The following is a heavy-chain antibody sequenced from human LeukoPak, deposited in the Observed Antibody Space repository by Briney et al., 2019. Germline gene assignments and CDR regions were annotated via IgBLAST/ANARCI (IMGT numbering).Heavy chain of an antibody. CDR1: GYTFTSYG. J-gene: IGHJ4*02. CDR3: ARDSNLQNTVTTHPMGY. CDR2: ISAYNGNT. D-gene: IGHD4-17*01. Sequence: ASVKVSCKASGYTFTSYGISWVRQAPGQGLEWMGWISAYNGNTNYAQKLQGRVTMTTDTSTSTAYMELRSLRSDDTAVYYCARDSNLQNTVTTHPMGYWGQGTLVTVSS. V-gene: IGHV1-18*01.